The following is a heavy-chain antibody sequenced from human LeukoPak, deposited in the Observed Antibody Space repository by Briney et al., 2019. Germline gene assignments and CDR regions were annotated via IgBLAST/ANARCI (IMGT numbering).Heavy chain of an antibody. CDR2: IYYSGRT. CDR1: GGSISSHY. CDR3: ASDRSGSGRYYFDY. V-gene: IGHV4-59*11. D-gene: IGHD3-10*01. J-gene: IGHJ4*02. Sequence: SETLSLTYTVSGGSISSHYGRCIRQPPGKGLEWIGYIYYSGRTNCNPSLKSRVTISVDTSKNQFSLKLSSVTAADTAAYYCASDRSGSGRYYFDYWGQGTLVTVSS.